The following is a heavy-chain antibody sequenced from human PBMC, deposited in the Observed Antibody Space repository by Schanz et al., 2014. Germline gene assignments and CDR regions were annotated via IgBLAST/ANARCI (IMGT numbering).Heavy chain of an antibody. Sequence: EVQLLESGGGLVQPGGSLRLSCAASGFTFSSYAMTWVRQAPGKGLEWVSSISGSGLSTYYADSVQGRYTVSRDNSKNTLYLQINSLRDEDTALYYCAKDRIPMVRGGDYGMDVWGQGTTVTVSS. CDR3: AKDRIPMVRGGDYGMDV. D-gene: IGHD3-10*01. CDR1: GFTFSSYA. V-gene: IGHV3-23*01. CDR2: ISGSGLST. J-gene: IGHJ6*02.